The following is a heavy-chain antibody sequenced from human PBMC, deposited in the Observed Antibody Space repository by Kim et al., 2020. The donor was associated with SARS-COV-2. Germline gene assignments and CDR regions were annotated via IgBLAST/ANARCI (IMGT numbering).Heavy chain of an antibody. V-gene: IGHV4-59*13. CDR1: GGSISSYF. J-gene: IGHJ4*02. CDR3: ATANRWGSMTYYFDY. CDR2: IYYDGST. D-gene: IGHD3-16*01. Sequence: SETLSLTCTVSGGSISSYFWSWLRQPPGKGLEWIGFIYYDGSTTYKPSLMSRVTISLDTSNNRVSLHITSVTAADTAVFFCATANRWGSMTYYFDYWTQG.